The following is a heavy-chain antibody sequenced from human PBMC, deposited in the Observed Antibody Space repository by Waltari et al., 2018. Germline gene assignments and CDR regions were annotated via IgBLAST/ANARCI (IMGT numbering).Heavy chain of an antibody. V-gene: IGHV1-69*13. CDR1: GGTFSNYA. J-gene: IGHJ4*02. CDR3: ARVTATNSGLGY. D-gene: IGHD6-25*01. CDR2: IIPILGTA. Sequence: QVQLVQSGAEVKKPGSSVKVSCKASGGTFSNYAISWVRQAPGQGREWMGGIIPILGTAHYAQKVQGRVTITADDSTSTAYMELISLRSDDTAVYYCARVTATNSGLGYWGQGTLVTVSS.